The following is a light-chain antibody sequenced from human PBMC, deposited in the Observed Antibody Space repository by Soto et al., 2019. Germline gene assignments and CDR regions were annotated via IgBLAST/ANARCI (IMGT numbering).Light chain of an antibody. CDR1: QSVSSNS. CDR2: SAS. CDR3: QLYGTSSLFT. V-gene: IGKV3-20*01. Sequence: EIVLTQSPGTLSLSPGERATLSCRASQSVSSNSLAWYLQKPGQAPRLLIYSASSRAPGIPDRFSGSGSGTDFTLNISGMEPEDFAVYFSQLYGTSSLFTFGRGT. J-gene: IGKJ2*01.